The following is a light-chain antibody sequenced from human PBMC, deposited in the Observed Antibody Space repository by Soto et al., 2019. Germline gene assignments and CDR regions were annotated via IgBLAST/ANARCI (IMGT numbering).Light chain of an antibody. J-gene: IGLJ3*02. CDR3: SSYAGSNHNWV. CDR2: EVS. CDR1: SSDVGGYNY. V-gene: IGLV2-8*01. Sequence: QSALTQPPSASGSPGQSVTISCTGTSSDVGGYNYVSWYQQHPGIAPKLMIYEVSKRPSGVPDRFSGSKSGNTASLTVSGLQAEDEADYYCSSYAGSNHNWVFGGGTKLTVL.